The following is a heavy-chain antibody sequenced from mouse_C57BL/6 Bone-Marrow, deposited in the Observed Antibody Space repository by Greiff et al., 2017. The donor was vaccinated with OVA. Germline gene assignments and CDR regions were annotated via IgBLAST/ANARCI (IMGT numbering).Heavy chain of an antibody. V-gene: IGHV5-6*01. Sequence: EVQRVESGGDLVKPGGSLKLSCAASGFTFSSSGMSWVRQTPDKRLEWVATISSGGSYTYYPDSVKGRFTISRDNAKNTLYLQMSSLKSEDTAVYYCARRDYYGSGYGFAYWGQGTLVTVSA. J-gene: IGHJ3*01. CDR3: ARRDYYGSGYGFAY. D-gene: IGHD1-1*01. CDR2: ISSGGSYT. CDR1: GFTFSSSG.